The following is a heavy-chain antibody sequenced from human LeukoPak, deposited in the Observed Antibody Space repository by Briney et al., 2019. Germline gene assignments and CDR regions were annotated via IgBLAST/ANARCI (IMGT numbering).Heavy chain of an antibody. D-gene: IGHD2-21*02. V-gene: IGHV3-30-3*01. CDR3: ARGRVGETLVTCFDY. CDR2: ISYDGSTE. Sequence: PGGSLRLSCAASGFMFSNYAMHWVRQAPGKGLEWVAVISYDGSTEYCADSVRGRFTISRDTSKNTLCLQVNSLRPEDTAVYYCARGRVGETLVTCFDYWGQGTLVTVSS. CDR1: GFMFSNYA. J-gene: IGHJ4*02.